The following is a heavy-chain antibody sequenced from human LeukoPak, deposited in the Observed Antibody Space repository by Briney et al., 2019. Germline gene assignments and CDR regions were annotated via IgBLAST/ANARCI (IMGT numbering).Heavy chain of an antibody. J-gene: IGHJ5*02. Sequence: KPSETLSLTCTVSSGSISTSNYYWGWVRQPPGKALEWIGNIFYTGSTYYSPSLKSRVTISVDTSKNQFSLKLSSVTAADTAVYYCARHHIWWYYYGSGSYRWFDPWGQGTLVTVSS. CDR2: IFYTGST. D-gene: IGHD3-10*01. CDR3: ARHHIWWYYYGSGSYRWFDP. V-gene: IGHV4-39*01. CDR1: SGSISTSNYY.